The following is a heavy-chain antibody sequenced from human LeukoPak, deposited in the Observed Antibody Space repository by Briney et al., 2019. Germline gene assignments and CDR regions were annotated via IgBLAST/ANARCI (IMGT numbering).Heavy chain of an antibody. J-gene: IGHJ6*03. Sequence: SPSETLSLTCTVSGGSISSYYWSWIRQPPGKGLEYIGYIYYSGSTNYNPSLKSRVTISVDTSKNQFSLKLSSVTAADAAVYYCARTEESGYSYGYFGYYYYMDVWGKGTTVTVSS. CDR1: GGSISSYY. CDR2: IYYSGST. D-gene: IGHD5-18*01. V-gene: IGHV4-59*01. CDR3: ARTEESGYSYGYFGYYYYMDV.